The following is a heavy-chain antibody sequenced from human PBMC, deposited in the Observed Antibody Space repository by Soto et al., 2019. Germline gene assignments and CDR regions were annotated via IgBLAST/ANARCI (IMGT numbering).Heavy chain of an antibody. CDR1: GFTFSSYW. J-gene: IGHJ4*02. D-gene: IGHD2-15*01. V-gene: IGHV3-7*01. Sequence: PGGSLRLSCAASGFTFSSYWMSWVRQAPGKGLEWVANIKQDGSEKYYVDSVKGRFTISRDNAKNSLYLQMNSLRAEDTAVYYCARSGGYCSGGSCYYPRLYYFDYWGQGTLVTVSS. CDR3: ARSGGYCSGGSCYYPRLYYFDY. CDR2: IKQDGSEK.